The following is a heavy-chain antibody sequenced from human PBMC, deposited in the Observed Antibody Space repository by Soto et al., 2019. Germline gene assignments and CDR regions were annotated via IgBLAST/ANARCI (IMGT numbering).Heavy chain of an antibody. V-gene: IGHV1-3*01. D-gene: IGHD3-22*01. CDR2: INAGNGNT. CDR1: GYTFTSYA. J-gene: IGHJ5*02. Sequence: ASVKVSCKASGYTFTSYAMHWVRQAPGQRLEWMGWINAGNGNTKYSQKFQGRVTITRDTSASTAYMELSSLRSEDTAVYYCARAAYYYDSSGYYSNWFDPWGQGTLVTVSS. CDR3: ARAAYYYDSSGYYSNWFDP.